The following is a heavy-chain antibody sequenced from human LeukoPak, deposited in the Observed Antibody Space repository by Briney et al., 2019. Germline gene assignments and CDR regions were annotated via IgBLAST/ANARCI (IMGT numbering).Heavy chain of an antibody. V-gene: IGHV1-18*01. CDR1: GYTFTSYG. CDR2: ISAYNGNT. D-gene: IGHD6-13*01. J-gene: IGHJ4*02. CDR3: ARDSRYSSSWPIDY. Sequence: ASVTVSCKASGYTFTSYGISWVRQAPGQGLAWMGWISAYNGNTNYAQKLQGRVTTTTDTSTSTAYMELRSLRSDDTAVYYCARDSRYSSSWPIDYWGQGTLVTVSS.